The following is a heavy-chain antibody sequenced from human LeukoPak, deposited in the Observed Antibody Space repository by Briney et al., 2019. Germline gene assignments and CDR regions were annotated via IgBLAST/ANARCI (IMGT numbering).Heavy chain of an antibody. CDR1: GDSVSSNSAA. D-gene: IGHD6-13*01. J-gene: IGHJ5*02. V-gene: IGHV4-61*01. CDR3: ARGYSSSWSSWFDP. CDR2: IYYSGST. Sequence: SQTLSLTCAISGDSVSSNSAAWSWIRQPPGQGLEWIGYIYYSGSTNYNPSLKSRVTISVDTSKNQFSLKLSSVTAADTAVYYCARGYSSSWSSWFDPWGQGTLVTVSS.